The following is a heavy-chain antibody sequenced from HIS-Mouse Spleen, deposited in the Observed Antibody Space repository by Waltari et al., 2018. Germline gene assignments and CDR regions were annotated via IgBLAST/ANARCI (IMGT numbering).Heavy chain of an antibody. CDR3: AREGALGYFDY. CDR1: GYTFTGYY. CDR2: INPNGGGT. V-gene: IGHV1-2*02. J-gene: IGHJ4*02. Sequence: QVQLVQSGAEVKKPGASVKVSCKASGYTFTGYYMHWVRQAPGQGLEWRGWINPNGGGTNYAKKFQGRVTTARDTSISTAYMELSRLRSDDTAVYYCAREGALGYFDYWGQGTLVTVSS. D-gene: IGHD7-27*01.